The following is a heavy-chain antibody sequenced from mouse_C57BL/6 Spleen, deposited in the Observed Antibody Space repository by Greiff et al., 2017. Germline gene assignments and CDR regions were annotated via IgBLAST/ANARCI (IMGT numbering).Heavy chain of an antibody. CDR2: IYPSDGET. V-gene: IGHV1-61*01. CDR1: GYTFTSYW. Sequence: QVQLQQSGAELVRPGSSVKLSCKASGYTFTSYWMDWVKQRPGQGLEWIGNIYPSDGETHYNQKFKDKATLTVDKSSSTAYMQLSSLTSEDSAVYYCARGADYYGSSPYWYFDVWGTGTTVTVSA. CDR3: ARGADYYGSSPYWYFDV. J-gene: IGHJ1*03. D-gene: IGHD1-1*01.